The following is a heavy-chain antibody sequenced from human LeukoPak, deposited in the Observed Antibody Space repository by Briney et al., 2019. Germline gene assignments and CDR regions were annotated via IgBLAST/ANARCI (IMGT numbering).Heavy chain of an antibody. CDR3: AKDEYSSPHGAFDI. CDR1: GFTFGDYA. J-gene: IGHJ3*02. V-gene: IGHV3-9*03. D-gene: IGHD6-13*01. CDR2: ISWNGGRI. Sequence: GGSLRLSCATSGFTFGDYAMHWVRQTPGKGLEWVSGISWNGGRIGYADSVEGRFTISRDNAKNSLYLQMNSLRVEDMAFYYCAKDEYSSPHGAFDIWGQGTMVTVSS.